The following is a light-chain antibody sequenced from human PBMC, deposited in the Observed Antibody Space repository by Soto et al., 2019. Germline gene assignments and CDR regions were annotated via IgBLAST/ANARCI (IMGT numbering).Light chain of an antibody. CDR3: QQVHSYPLT. Sequence: IQLTQSPSSLSASVGDRVAVTCRASQGIRNHLAWYQQKPGKAPKLLIYAASSLQSGVPSGFSGSGSGTDFTLIISSLQPEDFATYFCQQVHSYPLTFGPGTKVDIK. CDR2: AAS. V-gene: IGKV1-9*01. CDR1: QGIRNH. J-gene: IGKJ3*01.